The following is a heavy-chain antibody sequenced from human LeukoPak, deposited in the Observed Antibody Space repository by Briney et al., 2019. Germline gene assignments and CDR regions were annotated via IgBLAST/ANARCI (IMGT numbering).Heavy chain of an antibody. D-gene: IGHD3-10*01. CDR1: GFTFSSYA. J-gene: IGHJ4*02. CDR2: INDNGDGT. Sequence: GGSLRLSCAASGFTFSSYAMSWVRQAPGKGLKWVSTINDNGDGTYYADSVKGRFTISRDNSYNTVSLQMNSLRAEDTAVYYCAKFRASGSYLDYWGQGTLVTVSP. V-gene: IGHV3-23*01. CDR3: AKFRASGSYLDY.